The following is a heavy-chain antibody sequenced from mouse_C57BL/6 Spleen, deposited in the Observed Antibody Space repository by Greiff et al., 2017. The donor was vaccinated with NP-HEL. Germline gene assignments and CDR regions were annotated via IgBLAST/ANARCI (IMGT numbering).Heavy chain of an antibody. CDR1: GYTFTSYW. D-gene: IGHD2-1*01. V-gene: IGHV1-53*01. CDR2: INPSNGGT. CDR3: AKEGGYYGNYGYAMDY. Sequence: QVQLQQPGTELVKPGASVKLSCKASGYTFTSYWMHWVKQRPGQGLEWIGNINPSNGGTNYNEKFKSKATLTVDKSSSTAYMQLSSLTSEDSAVYYCAKEGGYYGNYGYAMDYWGQGTSVTVSS. J-gene: IGHJ4*01.